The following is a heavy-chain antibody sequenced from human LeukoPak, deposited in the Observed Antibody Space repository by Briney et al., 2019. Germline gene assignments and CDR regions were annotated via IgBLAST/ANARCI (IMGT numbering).Heavy chain of an antibody. Sequence: SETLSLTCTVSGGSISSYYWSWIRQPPGKGLEWIGYIYYSGSTNYNPSLKSRVTISVDTSKNQFSLKLSSVTAADTAVYYCARDLIVGATEIDYWGQGTLVTVSS. V-gene: IGHV4-59*12. CDR1: GGSISSYY. D-gene: IGHD1-26*01. CDR2: IYYSGST. J-gene: IGHJ4*02. CDR3: ARDLIVGATEIDY.